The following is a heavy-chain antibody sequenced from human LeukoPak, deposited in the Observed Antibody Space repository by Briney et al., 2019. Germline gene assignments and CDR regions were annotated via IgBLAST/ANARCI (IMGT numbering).Heavy chain of an antibody. D-gene: IGHD5-18*01. CDR3: ARDLFPGMDTAMVSMDY. CDR2: ISYDGSNK. V-gene: IGHV3-30*04. CDR1: GFTFSSYA. Sequence: GGSLRLSCAASGFTFSSYAMHWARQAPGKGLEGGGVISYDGSNKYYADSVKGRFTISRGNSKNTLYLQMNSLRAEDTAVYYCARDLFPGMDTAMVSMDYWGQGTLVTVSS. J-gene: IGHJ4*02.